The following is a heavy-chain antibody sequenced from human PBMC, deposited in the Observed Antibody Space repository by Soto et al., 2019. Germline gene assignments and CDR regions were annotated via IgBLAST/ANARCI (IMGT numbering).Heavy chain of an antibody. D-gene: IGHD3-3*01. J-gene: IGHJ6*02. CDR3: ARWARYDFWSGYYYYYYYGMDV. CDR1: GGSVSDKTYY. Sequence: PSETLSLTCSVSGGSVSDKTYYWSWIRQPPGKRLEWIGYVYYSGTTNYNPSLKSRVTISVDPSKNRFSLRLSSVTAADTAVYYCARWARYDFWSGYYYYYYYGMDVWGQGTTVTVS. V-gene: IGHV4-61*01. CDR2: VYYSGTT.